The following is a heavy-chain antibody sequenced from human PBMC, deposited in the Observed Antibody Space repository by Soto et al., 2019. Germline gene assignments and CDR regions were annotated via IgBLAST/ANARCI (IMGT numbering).Heavy chain of an antibody. CDR3: AGGIAARPIIYYYYMDV. Sequence: GGSLRLSCAASGFTFSSYSMNWVRQAPGKGLEWVSSISSSSSYIYYADSVKGRFTISRDNAKNSLYLQMNSLRAEDTAVYYCAGGIAARPIIYYYYMDVWGKGTTVTVSS. CDR2: ISSSSSYI. J-gene: IGHJ6*03. CDR1: GFTFSSYS. V-gene: IGHV3-21*01. D-gene: IGHD6-6*01.